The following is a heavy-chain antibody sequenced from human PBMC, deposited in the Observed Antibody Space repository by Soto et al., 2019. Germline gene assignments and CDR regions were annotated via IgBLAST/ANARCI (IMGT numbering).Heavy chain of an antibody. J-gene: IGHJ5*02. CDR2: IIPIFGTA. Sequence: GASVKVSCKASGGTFSSYAISWVRQAPGQGLEWMGGIIPIFGTANYAQKFQGRVTITADESTSTAYMELSSLRSEDTAVYYCATSIAVAGIGWFDPWGQGTLVTVPQ. V-gene: IGHV1-69*13. CDR3: ATSIAVAGIGWFDP. D-gene: IGHD6-19*01. CDR1: GGTFSSYA.